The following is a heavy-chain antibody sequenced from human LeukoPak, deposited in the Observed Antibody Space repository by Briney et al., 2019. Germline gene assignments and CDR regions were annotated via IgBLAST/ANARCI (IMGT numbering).Heavy chain of an antibody. J-gene: IGHJ4*02. D-gene: IGHD3-22*01. CDR3: AREEDYYDSSGYSYDNLGY. V-gene: IGHV1-2*02. CDR2: INPNSGGT. CDR1: GYTFTGYY. Sequence: PWASVKVSCKASGYTFTGYYMHWVRQAPGQGLEWMGWINPNSGGTNYAQKFQGRVTMTRDTSISTAYMELSRLRSDDTAVYYCAREEDYYDSSGYSYDNLGYWGQGTLVTVSS.